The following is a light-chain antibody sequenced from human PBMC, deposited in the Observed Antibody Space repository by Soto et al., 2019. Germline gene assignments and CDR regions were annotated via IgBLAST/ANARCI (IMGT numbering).Light chain of an antibody. Sequence: EIVMTQSPVTLSVSPGERGTLSCRASQSVSTKLLWFQQKPGQAPRLLIYGASTRATGIPTRFSGGGSGTEFSLTISSLQSEDFAVYYCLQYNNWPYTFGQGNRV. CDR3: LQYNNWPYT. J-gene: IGKJ2*01. CDR1: QSVSTK. V-gene: IGKV3-15*01. CDR2: GAS.